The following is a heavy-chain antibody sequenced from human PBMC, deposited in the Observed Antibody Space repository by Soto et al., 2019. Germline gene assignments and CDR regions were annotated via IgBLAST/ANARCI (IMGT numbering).Heavy chain of an antibody. CDR3: ARRIPFGYGMDV. J-gene: IGHJ6*02. CDR2: INSNGGNT. Sequence: EVQLVESGGGLVQPGGSLRLSCAASGFTFSSYAMHWVRQAPGKGLEYLSAINSNGGNTDYASSVKGGFTISRDNSKNTMYLQMGSLRAEDMAVYYCARRIPFGYGMDVWGQGTTVTVSS. V-gene: IGHV3-64*01. D-gene: IGHD2-21*01. CDR1: GFTFSSYA.